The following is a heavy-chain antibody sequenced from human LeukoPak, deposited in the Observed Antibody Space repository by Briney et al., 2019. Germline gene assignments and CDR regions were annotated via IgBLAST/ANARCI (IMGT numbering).Heavy chain of an antibody. CDR3: ARGKTDYYDSTGYRFDP. CDR2: INPNSGGT. V-gene: IGHV1-2*02. Sequence: ASVKVSCEASGYTFTGYYMHWVRQAPGQGLEWMGWINPNSGGTNYAQKFQGRVTMTRDTSISTAYMELSRLRSDDTAVYYCARGKTDYYDSTGYRFDPWGQGTLVTVSS. J-gene: IGHJ5*02. D-gene: IGHD3-22*01. CDR1: GYTFTGYY.